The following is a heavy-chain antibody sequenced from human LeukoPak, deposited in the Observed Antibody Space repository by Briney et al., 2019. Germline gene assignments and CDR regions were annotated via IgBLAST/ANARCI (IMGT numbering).Heavy chain of an antibody. CDR1: GGSISSYY. V-gene: IGHV4-59*01. J-gene: IGHJ4*02. CDR2: IYYSGST. Sequence: SETLSLTCTVSGGSISSYYWSWIRQPPGKGLEWIGYIYYSGSTNYNPSLKSRVTISVDTSKNQFSLKLSSVTAADTAVYHCARGKPTFDYWGQGTLVTVSS. D-gene: IGHD4-17*01. CDR3: ARGKPTFDY.